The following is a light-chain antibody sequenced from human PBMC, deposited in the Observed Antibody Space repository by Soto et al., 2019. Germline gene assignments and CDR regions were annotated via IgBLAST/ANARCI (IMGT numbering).Light chain of an antibody. CDR3: QQRSNWPPAYT. CDR1: QSVSSY. CDR2: DAS. J-gene: IGKJ2*01. V-gene: IGKV3-11*01. Sequence: DIELTQSPATLSLSPGERATISCRASQSVSSYLAWYQQKPGQAPRLLIYDASNMATGIPARFSGSGSGTDSTLTLSSLEPEDYEVYSCQQRSNWPPAYTFGQGTKLEIK.